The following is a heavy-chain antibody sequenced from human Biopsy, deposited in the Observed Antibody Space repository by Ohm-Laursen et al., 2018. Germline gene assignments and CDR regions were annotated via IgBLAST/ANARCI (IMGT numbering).Heavy chain of an antibody. Sequence: ASVKVSCKVSGYTLIELSMHWVRQAPGRGLEWMGGFAPENGKTIYAQKFQGRVTMTEDTSTDTAYMELSSLRSEDTAVYYYAADINVWNVNYWGQGTQVTVSS. CDR3: AADINVWNVNY. J-gene: IGHJ4*02. CDR2: FAPENGKT. D-gene: IGHD1-1*01. CDR1: GYTLIELS. V-gene: IGHV1-24*01.